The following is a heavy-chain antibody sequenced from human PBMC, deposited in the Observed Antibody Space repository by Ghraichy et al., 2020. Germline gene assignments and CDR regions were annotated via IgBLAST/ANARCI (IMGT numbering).Heavy chain of an antibody. J-gene: IGHJ6*03. V-gene: IGHV4-34*01. CDR1: GGSFSGYY. CDR2: INHSGST. D-gene: IGHD6-13*01. Sequence: SQTLSLTCAVYGGSFSGYYWSWIRQPPGKGLEWIGEINHSGSTNYNPSLKSRVTISVDTSKNQFSLKLSSVTAADTAVYYCARAVAAAGPGRRYYYYYYYMDVWGKGTTVTVSS. CDR3: ARAVAAAGPGRRYYYYYYYMDV.